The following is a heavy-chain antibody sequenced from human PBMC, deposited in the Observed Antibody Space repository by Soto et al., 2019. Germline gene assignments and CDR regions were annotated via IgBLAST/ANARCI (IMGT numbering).Heavy chain of an antibody. D-gene: IGHD5-18*01. J-gene: IGHJ3*02. V-gene: IGHV1-69*13. Sequence: SVKVSCKASGRPFSSYSISWVRQAPGQGHEWMGGIIPIFGTANYAQKFQGRVTITADESTSTAYMELSSLRSEDTAVYYCARVGLNSYGTTDAFDIWGQGTMVTVSS. CDR2: IIPIFGTA. CDR1: GRPFSSYS. CDR3: ARVGLNSYGTTDAFDI.